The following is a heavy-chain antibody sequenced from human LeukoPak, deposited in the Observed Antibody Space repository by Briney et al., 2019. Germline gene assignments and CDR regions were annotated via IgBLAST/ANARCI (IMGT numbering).Heavy chain of an antibody. Sequence: PSETLSLTCTVSGGSISSYYWSWIRQPAGKGLEWIGRIYTSGSTNYNPSLKSRVTMSVDTSKNQFPLKLSSVTAADRAVYYCARDSVPIVVVPAALEYYYYYYYMDVWGKGTTVTVSS. CDR2: IYTSGST. D-gene: IGHD2-2*01. V-gene: IGHV4-4*07. CDR3: ARDSVPIVVVPAALEYYYYYYYMDV. CDR1: GGSISSYY. J-gene: IGHJ6*03.